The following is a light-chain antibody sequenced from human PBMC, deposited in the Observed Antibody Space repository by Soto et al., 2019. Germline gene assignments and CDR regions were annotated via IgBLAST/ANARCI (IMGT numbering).Light chain of an antibody. CDR1: SSNIGNNF. CDR3: AAWDDSLSGRVV. V-gene: IGLV1-47*01. Sequence: QSVLAQPPSASGTPGQRVTISCSGSSSNIGNNFVYWYRQFPGTAPKLLISRNYERPSGVPDRFSGSKSGTSASLAISGLRSADEGDYYCAAWDDSLSGRVVFGGGTKLTVL. CDR2: RNY. J-gene: IGLJ2*01.